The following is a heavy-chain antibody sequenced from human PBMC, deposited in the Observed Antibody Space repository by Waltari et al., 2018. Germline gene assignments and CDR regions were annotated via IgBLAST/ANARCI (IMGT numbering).Heavy chain of an antibody. V-gene: IGHV4-30-2*01. CDR2: IYHSGST. Sequence: QLQLQESGSGLVKPSQTLSLTCAVPGGSIRSGGYSWSWIRQPPGKGLEWIGYIYHSGSTYYNPSLKSRVTISVDRSKNQFSLKLSSVTAADTAVYYCARYCSGGSCYSDYFDYWGQGTLVTVSS. J-gene: IGHJ4*02. CDR3: ARYCSGGSCYSDYFDY. CDR1: GGSIRSGGYS. D-gene: IGHD2-15*01.